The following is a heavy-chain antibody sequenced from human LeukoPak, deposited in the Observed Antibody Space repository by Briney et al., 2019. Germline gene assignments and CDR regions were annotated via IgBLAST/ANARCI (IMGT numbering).Heavy chain of an antibody. J-gene: IGHJ4*02. D-gene: IGHD6-19*01. Sequence: GASVKVSCKASGYTFTSYFMHWVRQAPGQGLEWMGWINVYNGNTNHAQKFQGRVTMTTETSTNTAYMELRNLRSDDTAVYYCARDSTGYSTGWFSPDCWGQGTLVTVSS. V-gene: IGHV1-18*04. CDR2: INVYNGNT. CDR1: GYTFTSYF. CDR3: ARDSTGYSTGWFSPDC.